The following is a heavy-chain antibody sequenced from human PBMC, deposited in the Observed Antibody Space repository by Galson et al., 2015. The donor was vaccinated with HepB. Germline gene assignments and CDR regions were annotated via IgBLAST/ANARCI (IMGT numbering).Heavy chain of an antibody. J-gene: IGHJ5*02. CDR2: ISGNNGNT. V-gene: IGHV1-18*04. Sequence: VKVSCKASGYSFASYGISWVRQAPGQGLEWMGWISGNNGNTNYAQKLQGRVTLTTDTSTSTAYMELRSLRSDDTAVYYCARDKDIVVVPAAISFDPWGQGTLVTVSS. D-gene: IGHD2-2*02. CDR3: ARDKDIVVVPAAISFDP. CDR1: GYSFASYG.